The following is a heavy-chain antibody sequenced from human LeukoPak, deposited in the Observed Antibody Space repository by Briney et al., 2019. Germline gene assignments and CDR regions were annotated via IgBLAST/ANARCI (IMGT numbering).Heavy chain of an antibody. D-gene: IGHD2-15*01. CDR1: GFSFNDAW. J-gene: IGHJ4*02. CDR2: IKRKTDGGTT. Sequence: PGGSRRRSCAASGFSFNDAWMSWVRQAPGKGLEWVGRIKRKTDGGTTDYAAPVKGRFTISRDDSKTSLYLQMNNLKAEDTAVYYCTTDTRRVVVPKWGQGTLVTVSS. V-gene: IGHV3-15*01. CDR3: TTDTRRVVVPK.